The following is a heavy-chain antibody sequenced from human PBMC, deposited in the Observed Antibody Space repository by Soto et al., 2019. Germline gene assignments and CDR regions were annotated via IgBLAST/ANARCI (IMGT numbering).Heavy chain of an antibody. CDR3: ATGRKWEHSYGMDV. CDR1: GFTLSGYV. V-gene: IGHV3-30-3*01. CDR2: ISYDGSDK. Sequence: GGSLRLSCAASGFTLSGYVLHWVRQAPGKGLEWVALISYDGSDKNYGDSVKGRFTISRDNSKNTLYLQMDNLRAEDTAMYYCATGRKWEHSYGMDVWGQGTTVTVSS. J-gene: IGHJ6*02. D-gene: IGHD1-26*01.